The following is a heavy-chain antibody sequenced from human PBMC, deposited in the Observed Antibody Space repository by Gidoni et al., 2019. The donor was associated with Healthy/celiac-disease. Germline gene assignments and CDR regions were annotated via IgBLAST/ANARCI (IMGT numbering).Heavy chain of an antibody. J-gene: IGHJ4*02. Sequence: QVQLVQSGAEVKKPGASVKVSCKASGYTFTGYYMPWVGQAPGQGLEWMGRINPNSGGTNYAQKFQGRVTMTRDTSISTAYMELSRLRSDDTAVYYCARVSRLSLQQWLVPKTWYYFDYWGQGTLVTVSS. V-gene: IGHV1-2*06. CDR2: INPNSGGT. CDR1: GYTFTGYY. CDR3: ARVSRLSLQQWLVPKTWYYFDY. D-gene: IGHD6-19*01.